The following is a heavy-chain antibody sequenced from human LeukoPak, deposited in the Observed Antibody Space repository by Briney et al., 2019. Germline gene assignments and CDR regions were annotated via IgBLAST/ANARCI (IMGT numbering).Heavy chain of an antibody. CDR2: VYYTGSS. V-gene: IGHV4-59*01. Sequence: PSETLSLTCTVSGDSISSSYWSWIRQPPGKGLEWIGYVYYTGSSYYNPSLKSRATTSIDMSKNQFSLKLTSMTAADTAVYYCARNRGWYATDVWGQGAAVTVSS. J-gene: IGHJ6*02. D-gene: IGHD6-19*01. CDR3: ARNRGWYATDV. CDR1: GDSISSSY.